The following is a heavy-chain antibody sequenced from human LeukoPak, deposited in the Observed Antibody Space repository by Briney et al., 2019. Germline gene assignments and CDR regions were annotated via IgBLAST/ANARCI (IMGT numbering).Heavy chain of an antibody. Sequence: PSETLSLTCTVSGGSISSSSYYWGWIRQPPGKGLEWIGSIYYSGSTYYNPSLKSRVTISVDTSKNQFSLKLSSVTAADTAVYYCARLTHCSSTGCYGYYFDYWGQGTLVTVSS. D-gene: IGHD2-2*01. V-gene: IGHV4-39*01. CDR3: ARLTHCSSTGCYGYYFDY. CDR2: IYYSGST. J-gene: IGHJ4*02. CDR1: GGSISSSSYY.